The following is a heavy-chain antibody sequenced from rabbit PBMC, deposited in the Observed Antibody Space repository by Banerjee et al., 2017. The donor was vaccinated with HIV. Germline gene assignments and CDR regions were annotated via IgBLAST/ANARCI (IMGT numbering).Heavy chain of an antibody. CDR1: GFSFSSSYF. J-gene: IGHJ4*01. Sequence: QSLEESGGDLVKPGASLTLTCKASGFSFSSSYFMCWVRQAPGKGLEWIGCIYAGSGSTNYASWAKGRFTISKSSSNAVTLQMTSPPAADTAPYFCARALVPQVLGLWGQGTLVTVS. CDR3: ARALVPQVLGL. D-gene: IGHD5-1*01. V-gene: IGHV1S40*01. CDR2: IYAGSGST.